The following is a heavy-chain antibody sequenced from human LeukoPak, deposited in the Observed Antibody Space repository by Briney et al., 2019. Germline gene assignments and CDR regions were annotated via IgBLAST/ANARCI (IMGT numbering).Heavy chain of an antibody. D-gene: IGHD5-18*01. Sequence: ASVKVSCKASGYTFTSYYMHWVRQAPGQGLEWMGIINPSGGSTSYAQKFQGRVTMTRDTSTSTVYMELSSLRSEDTAVYYCARDRDTAMVIYYYYYYGMDVWGQGTTVTVSS. CDR3: ARDRDTAMVIYYYYYYGMDV. V-gene: IGHV1-46*01. J-gene: IGHJ6*02. CDR1: GYTFTSYY. CDR2: INPSGGST.